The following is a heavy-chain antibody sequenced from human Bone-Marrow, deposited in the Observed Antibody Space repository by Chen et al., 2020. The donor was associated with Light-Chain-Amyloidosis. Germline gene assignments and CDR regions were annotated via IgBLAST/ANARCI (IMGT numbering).Heavy chain of an antibody. J-gene: IGHJ4*02. CDR1: GYTFPNYW. Sequence: EVQLEQSGPEVKKPGESLKISCKGSGYTFPNYWIGWVRQMPGKGLEWMGVIYPDDPDARYSPSFEGQGTIPADKSITTAYLQWRSLKASDTAMYYWARRRDGYNFDYRGQGTPVTVSS. V-gene: IGHV5-51*01. CDR3: ARRRDGYNFDY. CDR2: IYPDDPDA. D-gene: IGHD5-12*01.